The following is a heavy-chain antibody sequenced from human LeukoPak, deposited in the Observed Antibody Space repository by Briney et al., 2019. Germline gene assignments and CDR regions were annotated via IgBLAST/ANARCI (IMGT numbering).Heavy chain of an antibody. Sequence: SVKVSCNASGGTFISYAISWVRQAPGQGLEWMGGIIPIFGTANYAQKFQGRVTITADESTSTAYMELSSLRSEDTAVYYCARRGGLGSGSYYNEYFQHWGQGTLVTVSS. V-gene: IGHV1-69*01. CDR1: GGTFISYA. CDR3: ARRGGLGSGSYYNEYFQH. J-gene: IGHJ1*01. D-gene: IGHD3-10*01. CDR2: IIPIFGTA.